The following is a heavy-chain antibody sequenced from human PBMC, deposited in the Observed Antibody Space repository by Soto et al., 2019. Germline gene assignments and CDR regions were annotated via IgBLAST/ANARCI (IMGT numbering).Heavy chain of an antibody. V-gene: IGHV3-53*01. CDR2: LYPNGRA. Sequence: GGSLRLSCAASGFTVSSNYLTLVRQAPGEGLKWVSVLYPNGRAFCADSVKGRFTISTDNSQNSVYLLMNTLRAEDAAIYYCARGLGREYQDNRNYFHLDYWGQGTLVTVSS. D-gene: IGHD1-20*01. CDR1: GFTVSSNY. J-gene: IGHJ4*02. CDR3: ARGLGREYQDNRNYFHLDY.